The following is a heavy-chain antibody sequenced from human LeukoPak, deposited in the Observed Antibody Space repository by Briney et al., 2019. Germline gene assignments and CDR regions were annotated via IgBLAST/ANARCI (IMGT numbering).Heavy chain of an antibody. Sequence: ASVKVSCKAAGYTFTSYGISWVRQGPGEGLEWMGWISAYNGNTNYAQKLQGRVTMTTDTSTSTAYMELRSLRSADTAVYYCARSRIVVVPAAPYYFDYWGQGTLVTVSS. CDR1: GYTFTSYG. J-gene: IGHJ4*02. CDR2: ISAYNGNT. CDR3: ARSRIVVVPAAPYYFDY. D-gene: IGHD2-2*01. V-gene: IGHV1-18*04.